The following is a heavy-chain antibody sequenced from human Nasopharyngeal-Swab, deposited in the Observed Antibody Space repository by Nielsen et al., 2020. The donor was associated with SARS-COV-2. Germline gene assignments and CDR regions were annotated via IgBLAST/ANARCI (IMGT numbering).Heavy chain of an antibody. V-gene: IGHV3-23*01. D-gene: IGHD3-9*01. J-gene: IGHJ3*01. CDR2: ITDSGYTA. Sequence: GESLKIYCAASGFTFSIFGMSWVRQAPGRGLEWVSSITDSGYTASYPASVQGRFTISSDHFENTLLLQMSSLRDYDTAVYYCANHLFILGTSMADLDVRGQGTMVTVSS. CDR1: GFTFSIFG. CDR3: ANHLFILGTSMADLDV.